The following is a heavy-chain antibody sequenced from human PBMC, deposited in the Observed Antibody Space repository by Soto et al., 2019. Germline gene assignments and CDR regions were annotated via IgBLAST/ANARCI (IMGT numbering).Heavy chain of an antibody. CDR3: ARSRGIQLWYPYYYGMDV. V-gene: IGHV3-30-3*01. CDR1: GFTFSSYA. Sequence: GPLRLSCAASGFTFSSYAMHWVRQAPGKGLEWVAVISYDGSNKYYADSVKGRFTISRDNSKNTLYLQMNSLRAEDTAVYYCARSRGIQLWYPYYYGMDVWGQGTTVTVSS. CDR2: ISYDGSNK. D-gene: IGHD5-18*01. J-gene: IGHJ6*02.